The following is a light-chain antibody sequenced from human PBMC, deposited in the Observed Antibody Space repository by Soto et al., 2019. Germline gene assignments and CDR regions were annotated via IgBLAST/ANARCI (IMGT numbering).Light chain of an antibody. CDR3: KQSRSFPLT. V-gene: IGKV1-12*01. Sequence: DIQMTQSPSTLSGSVGDRVTITCRASQSVSSWLAWYQQKPGEAPKVLIFAASSLQSGLPSRFSGGGSGTDFSLTISSLQPEDFATYYCKQSRSFPLTFGGGTKV. CDR1: QSVSSW. CDR2: AAS. J-gene: IGKJ4*01.